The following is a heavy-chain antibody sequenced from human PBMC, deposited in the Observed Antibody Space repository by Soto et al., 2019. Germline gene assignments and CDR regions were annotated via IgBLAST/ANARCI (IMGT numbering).Heavy chain of an antibody. Sequence: GGSLRLSCAASGFTFNTYGMHWVRQAPGKGLEWVAVISYDGSEKYYVDSAKGRFTISKDNSKNTLYLQMNSLRPENTPVYYCAKSPNFYCSSPNCYKYYFDHWGQGTRVTVSS. D-gene: IGHD2-2*02. CDR3: AKSPNFYCSSPNCYKYYFDH. V-gene: IGHV3-30*18. CDR2: ISYDGSEK. J-gene: IGHJ4*02. CDR1: GFTFNTYG.